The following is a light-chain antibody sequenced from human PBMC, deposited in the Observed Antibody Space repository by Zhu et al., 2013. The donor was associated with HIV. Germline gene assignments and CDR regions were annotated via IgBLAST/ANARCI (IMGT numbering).Light chain of an antibody. Sequence: EVVLTQSPAILSVSPGERATLSCRASQSVSSNLAWFQQRPGQVPRLLMYDASTRATGIPARFSGAGSGTDFTLTISSLQPEDFATYYCQQLNSYPIFAFGPGTKVNIK. CDR2: DAS. CDR3: QQLNSYPIFA. J-gene: IGKJ3*01. V-gene: IGKV3D-15*01. CDR1: QSVSSN.